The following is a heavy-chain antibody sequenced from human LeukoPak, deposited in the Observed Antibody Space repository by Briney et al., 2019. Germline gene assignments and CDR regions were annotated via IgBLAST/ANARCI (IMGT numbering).Heavy chain of an antibody. J-gene: IGHJ4*02. CDR3: ARRERGFDH. Sequence: PSQTLSLTCSISGDSVSSNSATWNWVSQSPSRGLEWMGRTYYRSKWYNDYALSVRSRITIDPDTSKNQFSLQLSSVTPEDTAVYYCARRERGFDHCGEGTLVTVS. CDR1: GDSVSSNSAT. V-gene: IGHV6-1*01. D-gene: IGHD3-10*01. CDR2: TYYRSKWYN.